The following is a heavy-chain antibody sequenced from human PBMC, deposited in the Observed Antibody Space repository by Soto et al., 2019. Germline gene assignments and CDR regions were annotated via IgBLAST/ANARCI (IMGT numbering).Heavy chain of an antibody. J-gene: IGHJ5*02. CDR1: GGSFSGYY. CDR3: ARDRRLITMVRGVSLWFDP. CDR2: INHSGST. V-gene: IGHV4-34*01. D-gene: IGHD3-10*01. Sequence: KPSETLSLTCAVYGGSFSGYYWSWIRQPPGKGLEWIGEINHSGSTNYNPSLKSRVTISVDTSKNQFSLKLSSVTAADTAVYYCARDRRLITMVRGVSLWFDPWGQGTLVTVSS.